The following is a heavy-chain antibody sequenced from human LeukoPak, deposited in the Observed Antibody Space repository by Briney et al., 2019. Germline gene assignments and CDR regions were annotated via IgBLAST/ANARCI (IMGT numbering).Heavy chain of an antibody. CDR3: ARLLDYYDTTGYYLGGTQGWFDP. V-gene: IGHV1-46*01. J-gene: IGHJ5*02. D-gene: IGHD3-22*01. CDR2: INPSGGST. Sequence: ASVKVSCKASGYTFTNYFMHWVRQAPGLGLERMGVINPSGGSTTYAQTFQGRVTMTSDTSTSTLYMELSGLRSEDTAVYYCARLLDYYDTTGYYLGGTQGWFDPWGQGTLVTVSS. CDR1: GYTFTNYF.